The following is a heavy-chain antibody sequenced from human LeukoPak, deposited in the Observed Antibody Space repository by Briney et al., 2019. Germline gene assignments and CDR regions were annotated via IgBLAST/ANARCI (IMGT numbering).Heavy chain of an antibody. Sequence: ASVKVSCKASGYTFTSYYMHWVRQAPGQGLEWMGIINPSGGSTSYAQKFQGRVTMTRDMSTSTVYMELRSLRSDDTAVYYCARVAYYYDSSGYLHYFDYWGQGTLVTVSS. V-gene: IGHV1-46*01. D-gene: IGHD3-22*01. CDR1: GYTFTSYY. J-gene: IGHJ4*02. CDR3: ARVAYYYDSSGYLHYFDY. CDR2: INPSGGST.